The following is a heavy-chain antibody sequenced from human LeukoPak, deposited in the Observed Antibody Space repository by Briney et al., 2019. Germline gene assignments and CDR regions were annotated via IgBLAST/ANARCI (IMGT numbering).Heavy chain of an antibody. V-gene: IGHV3-48*03. D-gene: IGHD3-22*01. CDR3: ARDGNYYDRSGYYYYFDY. CDR2: ISSSGSTI. Sequence: GGSLRLSCAASGFTFSSYEMNWVRQAPGKGLEWVSYISSSGSTIYYADSVKGRFTISRDNAKNSLYLQMNSLRAEDTAVYYCARDGNYYDRSGYYYYFDYWGQGTLVTVSS. CDR1: GFTFSSYE. J-gene: IGHJ4*02.